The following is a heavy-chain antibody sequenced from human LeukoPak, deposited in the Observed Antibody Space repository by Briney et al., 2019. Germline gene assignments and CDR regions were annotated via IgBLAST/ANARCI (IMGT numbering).Heavy chain of an antibody. CDR2: IYYSGST. CDR1: GGSISSYY. V-gene: IGHV4-59*12. J-gene: IGHJ5*02. D-gene: IGHD3-3*01. CDR3: ARGSYGITIFGVVTKSRGFDP. Sequence: PSETLSLTCTVSGGSISSYYWSWIRQPPGKGLDWIGYIYYSGSTNYNPSLKSRVTISVDTSKNQFSLKLSSVTAADTAVYYCARGSYGITIFGVVTKSRGFDPWGQGTLVTVSS.